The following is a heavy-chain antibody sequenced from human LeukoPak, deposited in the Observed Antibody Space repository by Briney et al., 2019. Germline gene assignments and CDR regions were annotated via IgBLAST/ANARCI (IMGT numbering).Heavy chain of an antibody. D-gene: IGHD3-22*01. CDR1: GGTFSSYA. CDR3: ACYYDSSGYDY. Sequence: GASVKVSCKASGGTFSSYAISWVRQAPGQGLEWMGGIIPIFGTANYAQKFQGRVTITADESASTAYMELSSLRSEDTAVYYCACYYDSSGYDYRGQGTLVTVSS. CDR2: IIPIFGTA. V-gene: IGHV1-69*13. J-gene: IGHJ4*02.